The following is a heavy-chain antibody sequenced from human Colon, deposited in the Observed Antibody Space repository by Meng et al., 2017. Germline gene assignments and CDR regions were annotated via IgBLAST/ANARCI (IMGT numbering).Heavy chain of an antibody. V-gene: IGHV4-4*02. J-gene: IGHJ1*01. CDR1: GGSISSTNG. Sequence: HPPRSGPGLVKPAGTRPRTSADSGGSISSTNGRSWVRQPPGKGLEWIGEISPSGSSNYNPSLKSRVTMSLDKSKNQLFLNLGSVSAADTAVYYCARENEGIGFTPAGQWGQGTLVTVSS. CDR2: ISPSGSS. D-gene: IGHD2-21*01. CDR3: ARENEGIGFTPAGQ.